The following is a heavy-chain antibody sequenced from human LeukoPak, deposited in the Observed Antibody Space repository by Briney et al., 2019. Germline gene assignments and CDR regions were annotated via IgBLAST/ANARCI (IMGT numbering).Heavy chain of an antibody. D-gene: IGHD6-19*01. CDR2: INHSGST. J-gene: IGHJ2*01. V-gene: IGHV4-34*01. Sequence: PSETLSLTCAVYGGSFSGYYWSWIRQPPGKGLEWIGEINHSGSTNYNPSLKSRVTISVDTSKNQFSLKLSSVTAADTAVYYCASLTVAGDFYWYFDLGGRGTVVTVSS. CDR1: GGSFSGYY. CDR3: ASLTVAGDFYWYFDL.